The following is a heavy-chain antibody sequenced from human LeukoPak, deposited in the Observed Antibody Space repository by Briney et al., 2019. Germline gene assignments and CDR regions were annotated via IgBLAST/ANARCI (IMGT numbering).Heavy chain of an antibody. V-gene: IGHV1-69*13. CDR1: GGTFSSYA. CDR2: IVPIFGTA. Sequence: SVKVSCKAFGGTFSSYAISWVRQAPGQGLEWMGGIVPIFGTANYAQKFQGRVTITAVESMSTAYMELSSLRSEDTAVYYCARGWLAETTVVTPYNYWGQGTLVTVSS. D-gene: IGHD4-23*01. CDR3: ARGWLAETTVVTPYNY. J-gene: IGHJ4*02.